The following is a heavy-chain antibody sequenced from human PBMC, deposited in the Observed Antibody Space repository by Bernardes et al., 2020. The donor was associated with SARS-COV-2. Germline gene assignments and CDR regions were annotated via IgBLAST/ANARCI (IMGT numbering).Heavy chain of an antibody. CDR2: ISSSGSTI. CDR3: AIDWGYSSSWYQS. J-gene: IGHJ5*02. CDR1: GFTFSDYY. Sequence: GGSLRLSCAASGFTFSDYYMSWIRQAPGKGLEWVSYISSSGSTIYYADSVKGRFTISRDNAKNSLFLQMKSLRVEDTAVYYCAIDWGYSSSWYQSWGQGTLLTVSS. V-gene: IGHV3-11*01. D-gene: IGHD6-13*01.